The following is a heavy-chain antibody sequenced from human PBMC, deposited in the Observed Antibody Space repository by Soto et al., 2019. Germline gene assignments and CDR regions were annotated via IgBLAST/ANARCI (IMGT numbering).Heavy chain of an antibody. D-gene: IGHD3-16*01. CDR2: ISAYNGNT. CDR3: AGGGPLAHPDY. J-gene: IGHJ4*02. CDR1: GYTFTSYG. Sequence: QVQLVQSGAEVKKPGASVKVSCKASGYTFTSYGISWVRQAPGQGLEWMGWISAYNGNTNYAQKFQGRVTITTDTYTSTAYLELRSMRSDDTAVSYFAGGGPLAHPDYWGQGTLVTVSS. V-gene: IGHV1-18*01.